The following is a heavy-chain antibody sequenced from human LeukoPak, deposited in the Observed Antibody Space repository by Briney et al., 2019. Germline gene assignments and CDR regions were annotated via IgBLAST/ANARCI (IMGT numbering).Heavy chain of an antibody. CDR3: ASSIQLWSTFDY. Sequence: GSSVKVSCKASGYTFTGYYMHWVRQAPGQGLEWMGRINHNSGGTNYAVKFQGRVTLTRDTSISTAYMELSRLRSDDAAVYCCASSIQLWSTFDYWGQGTLVTVSS. CDR1: GYTFTGYY. D-gene: IGHD5-18*01. V-gene: IGHV1-2*06. CDR2: INHNSGGT. J-gene: IGHJ4*02.